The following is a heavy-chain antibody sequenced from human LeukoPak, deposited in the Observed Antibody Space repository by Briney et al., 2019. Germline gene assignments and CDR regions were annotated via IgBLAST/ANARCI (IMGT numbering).Heavy chain of an antibody. J-gene: IGHJ4*02. D-gene: IGHD6-13*01. V-gene: IGHV1-46*01. CDR3: ARELRAAVQI. Sequence: GASVKVSCKASGYTFTSYYMHWVRQAPGQGLEWMGIINPSGGSTSYAPKFQGRVTMTRDTSTSTVYMELSSLRSEDTTVYYCARELRAAVQIWGQGTLVTVSS. CDR1: GYTFTSYY. CDR2: INPSGGST.